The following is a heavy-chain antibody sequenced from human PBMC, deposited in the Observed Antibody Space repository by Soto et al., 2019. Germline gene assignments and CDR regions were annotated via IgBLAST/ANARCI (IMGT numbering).Heavy chain of an antibody. CDR3: AQAQRFDPQREGGY. CDR2: ISCSGGST. D-gene: IGHD3-10*01. V-gene: IGHV3-23*01. J-gene: IGHJ4*02. Sequence: GGSLRLSCAASGFTFSSYAMSWVRQAPGKGLEWVSAISCSGGSTYYADSVKGRFTISRDNSKNTLYLQMNSLRAEDTAVYYCAQAQRFDPQREGGYWGQGTLVTVSS. CDR1: GFTFSSYA.